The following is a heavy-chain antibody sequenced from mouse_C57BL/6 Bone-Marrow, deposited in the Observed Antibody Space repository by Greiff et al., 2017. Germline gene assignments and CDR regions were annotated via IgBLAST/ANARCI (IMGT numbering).Heavy chain of an antibody. J-gene: IGHJ3*01. CDR2: IYPRSGNT. Sequence: QVQLQQSGAELARPGASVKLSCKASGYTFTSYGISWVKQRTGQGLEWIGEIYPRSGNTYYNDKFKGKATLTAAKSSSTAYMELRSLTSEDSAVYFCARQLTAYWGQGTLVTVSA. V-gene: IGHV1-81*01. D-gene: IGHD3-2*02. CDR1: GYTFTSYG. CDR3: ARQLTAY.